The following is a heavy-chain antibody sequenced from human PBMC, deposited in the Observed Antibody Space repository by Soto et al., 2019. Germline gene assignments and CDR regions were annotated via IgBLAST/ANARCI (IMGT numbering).Heavy chain of an antibody. J-gene: IGHJ6*02. D-gene: IGHD3-3*01. Sequence: GGSLRLSCAASGFAFSVSAMHLVRQASGKGLEWVGRIRSKANSYATAYAASVKGRFTISRDDSKNTAYLQMNSLKTEDTAVYYCTRHESGLRFLEWYPPDYYYGMDVWCQGTRITVSS. V-gene: IGHV3-73*01. CDR3: TRHESGLRFLEWYPPDYYYGMDV. CDR2: IRSKANSYAT. CDR1: GFAFSVSA.